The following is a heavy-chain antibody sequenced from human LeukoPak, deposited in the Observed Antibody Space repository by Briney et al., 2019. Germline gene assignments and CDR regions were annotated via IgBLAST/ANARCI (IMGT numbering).Heavy chain of an antibody. CDR3: ASDREYYYGSGSFDY. D-gene: IGHD3-10*01. Sequence: GSLRLSCAASGFTFSSYWMNWVRQAPGKGLEWVANIKQDGSEKYYVDPVKGRFTISRDNAKNSLYLQMNSLRAEDTAVYYCASDREYYYGSGSFDYWGQGTLVTVSS. V-gene: IGHV3-7*04. CDR2: IKQDGSEK. CDR1: GFTFSSYW. J-gene: IGHJ4*02.